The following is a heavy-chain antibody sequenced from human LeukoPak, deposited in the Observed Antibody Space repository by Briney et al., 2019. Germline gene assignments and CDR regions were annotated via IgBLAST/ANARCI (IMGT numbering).Heavy chain of an antibody. CDR1: GFTFSSYA. CDR2: ISYDGGTK. J-gene: IGHJ5*02. V-gene: IGHV3-30*04. D-gene: IGHD3-10*01. Sequence: PGRPLRLSCAASGFTFSSYAMHWVRQAPGKGLEWVVVISYDGGTKYYADSVKGRFTISRDNSKNTLYLQMNSLRLEDTAVYYCARDRYSHSGNNWFDPWGQGTLVTVSS. CDR3: ARDRYSHSGNNWFDP.